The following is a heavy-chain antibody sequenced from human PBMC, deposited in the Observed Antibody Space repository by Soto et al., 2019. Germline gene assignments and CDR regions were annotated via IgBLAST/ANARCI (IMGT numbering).Heavy chain of an antibody. CDR3: ASALRDYGDYVGY. J-gene: IGHJ4*02. Sequence: GGSLRLSCAASGFTFSSYAMHWVRQAPGKGLEWVAVISYDGSNKYYADSVKGRFTISRDNSKNTLYLQMNSLRAEDTAVYYCASALRDYGDYVGYWGQGTLVTVSS. CDR2: ISYDGSNK. CDR1: GFTFSSYA. V-gene: IGHV3-30-3*01. D-gene: IGHD4-17*01.